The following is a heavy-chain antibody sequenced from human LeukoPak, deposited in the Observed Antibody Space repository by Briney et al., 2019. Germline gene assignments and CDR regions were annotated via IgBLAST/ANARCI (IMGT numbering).Heavy chain of an antibody. CDR1: GYTFNHDY. CDR3: ARVRDYSNSPFNWFDA. J-gene: IGHJ5*02. D-gene: IGHD6-6*01. V-gene: IGHV1-2*07. Sequence: ASVKVSCKASGYTFNHDYLHWVRQAPGQGLEWMGWINPNNPATHSSHKFQGRVTMTSDSSISTVYLEVNRLKPDDTAVYFCARVRDYSNSPFNWFDAWGQGTLVIVSS. CDR2: INPNNPAT.